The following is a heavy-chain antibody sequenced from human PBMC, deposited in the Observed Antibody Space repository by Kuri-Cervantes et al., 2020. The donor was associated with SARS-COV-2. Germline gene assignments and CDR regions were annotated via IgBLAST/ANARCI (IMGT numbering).Heavy chain of an antibody. D-gene: IGHD7-27*01. CDR3: AREVTGVGAFDI. V-gene: IGHV3-11*04. CDR2: IGPSGTTK. J-gene: IGHJ3*02. CDR1: GFIFSDYY. Sequence: GESLKISCTASGFIFSDYYMTWIRQAPGKGLEWVANIGPSGTTKYYADSVKGRFTISRDNAKNSLYLQMSSLRGEDTAVDYCAREVTGVGAFDIWGQGTMVTVSS.